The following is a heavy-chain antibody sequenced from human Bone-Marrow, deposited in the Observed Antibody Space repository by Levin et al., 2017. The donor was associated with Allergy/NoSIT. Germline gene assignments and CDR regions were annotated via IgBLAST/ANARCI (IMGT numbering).Heavy chain of an antibody. CDR3: AKVGPNYYGSGSYSSPYYYYYYMDV. Sequence: PGGSLRLSCAASGFTFSSYSMNWVRQAPGKGLEWVSSISSSSSYIYYADSVKGRFTISRDNAKNSLYLQMNSLRAEDTAVYYCAKVGPNYYGSGSYSSPYYYYYYMDVWGKGTTVTVS. CDR2: ISSSSSYI. J-gene: IGHJ6*03. D-gene: IGHD3-10*01. CDR1: GFTFSSYS. V-gene: IGHV3-21*01.